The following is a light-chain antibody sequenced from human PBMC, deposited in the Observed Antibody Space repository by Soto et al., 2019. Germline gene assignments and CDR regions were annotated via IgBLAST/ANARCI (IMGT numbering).Light chain of an antibody. CDR1: QSLVNSDGSTF. CDR3: MQGTHWPVT. V-gene: IGKV2-30*01. Sequence: DVVMTQSPLFLSVTLGQPASISCRSSQSLVNSDGSTFLIWFHLRPGQSPRRLIYRVSNRDSGVPDRFSGSGSGADFTLKISRVEAEDVGVYYCMQGTHWPVTFXQGTKADI. CDR2: RVS. J-gene: IGKJ1*01.